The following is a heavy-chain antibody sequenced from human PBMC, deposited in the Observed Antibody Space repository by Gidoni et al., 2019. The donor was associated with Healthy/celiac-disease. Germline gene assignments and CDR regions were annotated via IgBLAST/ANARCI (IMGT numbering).Heavy chain of an antibody. CDR3: AKEDGGGGSGSYPVDY. V-gene: IGHV3-23*01. CDR1: GFTFSSNA. Sequence: EVQLLESGGGLVQPGGSLRLSCAASGFTFSSNAMSWVRQAPGKGLGWVSAISGSGGSTYYADSVKGRFTISRDNSKNTLYLQMNSLRAEDTAVYYCAKEDGGGGSGSYPVDYWGQGTLVTVSS. D-gene: IGHD3-10*01. CDR2: ISGSGGST. J-gene: IGHJ4*02.